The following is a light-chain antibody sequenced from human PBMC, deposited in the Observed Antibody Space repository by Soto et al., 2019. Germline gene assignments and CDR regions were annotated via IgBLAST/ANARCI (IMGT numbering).Light chain of an antibody. CDR1: QGISNW. CDR2: TAS. V-gene: IGKV1-12*01. Sequence: DIQMTQSPSFVSASVGDKVTVTCRASQGISNWLAWYQHKPGEAPKLLIYTASTLASGVPSRFSGSGSGTDFPLTSRPLQPKDVATYYCHKASAFPIPSGQGTRLEIK. CDR3: HKASAFPIP. J-gene: IGKJ5*01.